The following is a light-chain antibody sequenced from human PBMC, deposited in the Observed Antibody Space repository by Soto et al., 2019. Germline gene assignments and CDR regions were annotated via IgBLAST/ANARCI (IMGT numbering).Light chain of an antibody. CDR1: QRVGSKY. CDR2: GSS. CDR3: QYYIFSPPGLT. V-gene: IGKV3-20*01. J-gene: IGKJ4*01. Sequence: EIVLTQSPGTLSLSPGERATLSCRASQRVGSKYLAWYQQKPGQAPRLGILGSSSRATGIPDRFSGSGSGTDFTLTISRLEPEDFAVYYCQYYIFSPPGLTFGGGTRVEIK.